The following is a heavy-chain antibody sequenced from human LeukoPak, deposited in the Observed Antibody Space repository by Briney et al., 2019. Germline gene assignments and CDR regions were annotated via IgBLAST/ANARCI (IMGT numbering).Heavy chain of an antibody. J-gene: IGHJ4*02. Sequence: GGSLRLSCAASGFTVSSTYMTWVRQAPGKGLEWVSIIYSNGGTYYADSVKGRFIISRDNSKNTLYLQMNSLRAEDTAVYYCASRASSYGSGRDLGDSWGQGTLVTVSS. CDR2: IYSNGGT. CDR1: GFTVSSTY. CDR3: ASRASSYGSGRDLGDS. V-gene: IGHV3-66*01. D-gene: IGHD3-10*01.